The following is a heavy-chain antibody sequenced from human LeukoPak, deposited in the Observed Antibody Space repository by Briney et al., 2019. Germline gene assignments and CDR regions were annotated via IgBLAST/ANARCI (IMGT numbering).Heavy chain of an antibody. CDR1: GGSLSGYY. V-gene: IGHV4-34*01. CDR2: INHSGST. D-gene: IGHD3-22*01. CDR3: ASQRITMIGVASGWFDP. J-gene: IGHJ5*02. Sequence: PSETLSLTCAVSGGSLSGYYWSWIRQPPGKGLEWIGEINHSGSTNYNPSLKSRVTISVDSSKNQFSLKLSSVTAADTAVYYCASQRITMIGVASGWFDPWGQGTLVTVSS.